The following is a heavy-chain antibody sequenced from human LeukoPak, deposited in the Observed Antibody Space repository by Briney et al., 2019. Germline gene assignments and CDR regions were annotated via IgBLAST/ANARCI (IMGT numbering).Heavy chain of an antibody. CDR3: ARDGTPIGVAAAVGDYYYMDV. V-gene: IGHV4-39*07. CDR2: IYYSGST. CDR1: GGSISSSSYY. J-gene: IGHJ6*03. Sequence: SETLSLTYTVSGGSISSSSYYWGWIRQPPGKGLEWIGSIYYSGSTYYNPSLKSRVTISVDTSKNQFSLKLSSVTAADTAVYYCARDGTPIGVAAAVGDYYYMDVWGKGTTVTVSS. D-gene: IGHD6-13*01.